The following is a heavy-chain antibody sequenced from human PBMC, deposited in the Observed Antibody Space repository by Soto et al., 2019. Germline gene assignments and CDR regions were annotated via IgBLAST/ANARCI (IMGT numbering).Heavy chain of an antibody. CDR3: AKEGEQWLVRKYYYYMDV. CDR2: VSGSGDRT. J-gene: IGHJ6*03. Sequence: VQLLESGGGLVQPGGSLRLSCAASGFTFSSYSMSWVRQAPGKGLEWVSVVSGSGDRTYYADSVKGRFTISRDNSKNTLYLQMNSLRAEDTAVYYCAKEGEQWLVRKYYYYMDVWGKGTTVTVSS. D-gene: IGHD6-19*01. V-gene: IGHV3-23*01. CDR1: GFTFSSYS.